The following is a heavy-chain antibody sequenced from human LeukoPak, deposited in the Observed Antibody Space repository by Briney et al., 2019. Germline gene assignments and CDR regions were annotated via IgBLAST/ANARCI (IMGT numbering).Heavy chain of an antibody. V-gene: IGHV4-34*01. D-gene: IGHD2-2*01. CDR3: ARGHCSSTSCYLLGPKYYFDY. J-gene: IGHJ4*02. CDR2: INHSGST. Sequence: PSETLSLTCAVYGGSFSGYYWSWIRQPPGKGLEWIGEINHSGSTNYNPSLKSRVTISADTSKNQFSLKLSSVTAADTAVYYCARGHCSSTSCYLLGPKYYFDYWGQGTLVTVSS. CDR1: GGSFSGYY.